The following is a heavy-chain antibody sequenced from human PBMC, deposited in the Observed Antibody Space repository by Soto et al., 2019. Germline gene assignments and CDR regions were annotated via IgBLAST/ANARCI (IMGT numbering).Heavy chain of an antibody. CDR3: EKDRRQNYYYGMDV. CDR1: GITFSRYG. Sequence: LEGSLRLCSAASGITFSRYGMHWVRQAPGKGLEWVAVISYDGSNKYYADSVKGRFTISRDNSKNTLYLQMNSLRAEDTAVYYCEKDRRQNYYYGMDVWGQGT. V-gene: IGHV3-30*18. CDR2: ISYDGSNK. J-gene: IGHJ6*02. D-gene: IGHD6-25*01.